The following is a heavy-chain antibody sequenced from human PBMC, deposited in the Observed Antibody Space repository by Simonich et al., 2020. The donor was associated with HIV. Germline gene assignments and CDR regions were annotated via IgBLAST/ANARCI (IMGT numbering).Heavy chain of an antibody. CDR1: GGTFSSHV. J-gene: IGHJ5*02. Sequence: QVQLVQSGAEVKKPGSSVKVSWKASGGTFSSHVISWVRQAPGQGLEWMGGIIPIFGTTHNAQKFQGRVTITADESTSTAYMELSSLRSEDTAVYYCARGGGEQQLVSWFDPWGQGTLVTVSS. D-gene: IGHD6-13*01. CDR2: IIPIFGTT. V-gene: IGHV1-69*13. CDR3: ARGGGEQQLVSWFDP.